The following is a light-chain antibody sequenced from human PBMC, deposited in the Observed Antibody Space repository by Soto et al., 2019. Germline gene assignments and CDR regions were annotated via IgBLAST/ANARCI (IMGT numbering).Light chain of an antibody. Sequence: QSVLTQPASVSGSPGQSITISCTGTSSDVGGYNYVSWYQQHPGKAPTLMIYDVSNRPSGVSNRFSGSKSGNTASLTISGLQDEDEADYYCSSYTSSSRVYVFGTGTKVTVL. V-gene: IGLV2-14*01. CDR1: SSDVGGYNY. CDR2: DVS. CDR3: SSYTSSSRVYV. J-gene: IGLJ1*01.